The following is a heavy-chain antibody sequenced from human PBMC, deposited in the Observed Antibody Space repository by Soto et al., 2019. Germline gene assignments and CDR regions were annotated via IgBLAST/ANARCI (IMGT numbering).Heavy chain of an antibody. CDR1: GFTFSSYG. J-gene: IGHJ6*01. V-gene: IGHV3-30*18. Sequence: QVQLVESGGGVVQPGRSLRLSCAASGFTFSSYGMHWVRQAPGKGLEWVAVISYDGSNKYYADSVKGRFTISRDNSKNTLYLQMNSLRAEDTAVYYCAKLVGNYYGSGSSGDYYYYGMDVW. CDR2: ISYDGSNK. D-gene: IGHD3-10*01. CDR3: AKLVGNYYGSGSSGDYYYYGMDV.